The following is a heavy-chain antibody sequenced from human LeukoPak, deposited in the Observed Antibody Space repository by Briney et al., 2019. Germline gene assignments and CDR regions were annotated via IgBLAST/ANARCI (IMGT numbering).Heavy chain of an antibody. CDR1: GYTFTSYD. CDR3: ARGHLLSPWYHIVVVPAAMSYYYMDV. Sequence: GASVKVSCKASGYTFTSYDINWVRQATGQGLEWMGWMNPNSGNTGYAQKFQGRVTITRNTSISTAYMELSSLRSEDTAVYYCARGHLLSPWYHIVVVPAAMSYYYMDVWGKGTTVTVSS. V-gene: IGHV1-8*03. D-gene: IGHD2-2*01. CDR2: MNPNSGNT. J-gene: IGHJ6*03.